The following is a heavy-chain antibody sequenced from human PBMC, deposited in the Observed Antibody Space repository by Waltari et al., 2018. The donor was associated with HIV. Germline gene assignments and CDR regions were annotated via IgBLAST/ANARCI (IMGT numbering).Heavy chain of an antibody. CDR2: IKEEGVLE. D-gene: IGHD5-12*01. J-gene: IGHJ4*02. V-gene: IGHV3-7*01. CDR1: GFTFSGYW. CDR3: VRDGPFVDVEY. Sequence: EVQLVESGGGLVQPGGSLRLSCAASGFTFSGYWMSWVRQAPGKGLEWVANIKEEGVLEYYVESVKGRFTISRDNPKNLLFLQMNSLRVEDTAVYYCVRDGPFVDVEYWGQGTLVTVSS.